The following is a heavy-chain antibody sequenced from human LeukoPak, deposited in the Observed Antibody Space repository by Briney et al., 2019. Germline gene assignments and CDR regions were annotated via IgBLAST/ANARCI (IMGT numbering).Heavy chain of an antibody. J-gene: IGHJ6*04. Sequence: GGSLRLSCAASGFTLSSYGMHWVRQATGKGLEWVSAIGTAGDPYYPGSVKGRFTISRENAKNSLYLQMNSLRAGDTAVYYCARGDSRGSITMVRGVIINSVGMDVWGKGTTVTVSS. V-gene: IGHV3-13*05. CDR1: GFTLSSYG. D-gene: IGHD3-10*01. CDR2: IGTAGDP. CDR3: ARGDSRGSITMVRGVIINSVGMDV.